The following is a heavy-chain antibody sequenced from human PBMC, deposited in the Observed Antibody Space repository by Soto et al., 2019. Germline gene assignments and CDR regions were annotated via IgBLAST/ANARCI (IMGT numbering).Heavy chain of an antibody. J-gene: IGHJ6*02. V-gene: IGHV5-51*01. D-gene: IGHD6-13*01. CDR3: ARQLEAAGTFYYYGMDV. CDR2: IYPGDSDT. Sequence: GESLKISCKGSGYSFTSYWIGWVRQMPGKGLEWMGIIYPGDSDTRYSPSFQGQVTISADKSISTAYLKWSSLKASDTAMYYCARQLEAAGTFYYYGMDVWGQGTTVTVSS. CDR1: GYSFTSYW.